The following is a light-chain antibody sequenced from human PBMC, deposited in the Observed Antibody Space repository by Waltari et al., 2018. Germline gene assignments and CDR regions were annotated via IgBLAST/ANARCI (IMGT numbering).Light chain of an antibody. CDR3: CSYAGRYSVL. J-gene: IGLJ2*01. CDR1: RSDVGTYNY. CDR2: DVT. Sequence: QSALTQPRSVSGSPGQSITISCTGTRSDVGTYNYVSWYQQYPGKAPKLMIYDVTKRPSGVPDRCSGSKSGNTASLTISGLQAEDEADYYCCSYAGRYSVLFGGGTKLTVL. V-gene: IGLV2-11*01.